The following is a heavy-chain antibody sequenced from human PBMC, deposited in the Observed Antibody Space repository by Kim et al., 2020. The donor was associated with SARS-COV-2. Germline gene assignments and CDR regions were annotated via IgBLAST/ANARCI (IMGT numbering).Heavy chain of an antibody. CDR2: IWYDGSNK. CDR1: GFTFSSYA. V-gene: IGHV3-33*06. CDR3: AKVLHGAGGMDV. Sequence: GGSLRLSCAASGFTFSSYAMHWVRQAPGKGLEWVAVIWYDGSNKYYADSVKGRFTISRDNSKNTLYLQMNSLRAEDTAVYYCAKVLHGAGGMDVWGQGTTVTVS. J-gene: IGHJ6*02. D-gene: IGHD3-10*01.